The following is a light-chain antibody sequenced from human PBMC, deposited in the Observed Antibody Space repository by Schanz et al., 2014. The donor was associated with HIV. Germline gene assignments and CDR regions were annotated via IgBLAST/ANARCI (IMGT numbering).Light chain of an antibody. CDR2: GNT. V-gene: IGLV1-40*01. CDR1: SSNIGAGYD. CDR3: SSKATGGRAPFV. J-gene: IGLJ2*01. Sequence: QSVLTQPPSVSGAPGQRVTISCTGSSSNIGAGYDVHWYQHLPGTAPKLLIYGNTNRPSGVPDRFSGSKSGTSASLAITGLQAEDEADYYCSSKATGGRAPFVFGGGTKLTVL.